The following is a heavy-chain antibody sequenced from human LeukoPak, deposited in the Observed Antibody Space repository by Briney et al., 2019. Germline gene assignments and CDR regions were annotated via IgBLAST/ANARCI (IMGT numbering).Heavy chain of an antibody. D-gene: IGHD3-22*01. V-gene: IGHV4-59*11. CDR1: GDSMRSHY. CDR3: ARGPAPGYDDTSPFDY. CDR2: IYSSGST. Sequence: KPSETLSLTCAVSGDSMRSHYWSWLRQPPGKGPEWIAYIYSSGSTNHNPSLKSRVTMSVDTSTNQFSLNLNSVAAADTAVYYCARGPAPGYDDTSPFDYWGQGTLVTVSS. J-gene: IGHJ4*02.